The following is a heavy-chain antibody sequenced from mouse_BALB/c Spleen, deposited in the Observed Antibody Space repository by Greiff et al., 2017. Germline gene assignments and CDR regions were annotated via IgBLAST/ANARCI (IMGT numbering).Heavy chain of an antibody. CDR3: ARHRGITVDY. CDR1: GFAFSSYD. J-gene: IGHJ2*01. Sequence: EVKLVESGGGLVQPGGSLKLSCAASGFAFSSYDMSWVRQTPEKRLEWVAYISSGGGSTYYPDTVKGRFTISRDNAKNTLYLQMSSLKSEDTAMYYCARHRGITVDYWGQGTTLKVSS. D-gene: IGHD2-4*01. V-gene: IGHV5-12-1*01. CDR2: ISSGGGST.